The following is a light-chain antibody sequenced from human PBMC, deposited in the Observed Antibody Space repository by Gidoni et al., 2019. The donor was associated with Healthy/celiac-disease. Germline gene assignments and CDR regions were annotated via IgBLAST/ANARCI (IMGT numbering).Light chain of an antibody. Sequence: DIQMTQSPSSLSASVGDRLTLTFRASQRISSYLKWYQQTPGKAPNLLIYAASSLQSGVPSRFSGSGSGTDFTLTISSLQPEDFATYYCQQIYSTPRTFGQGTKVEIK. V-gene: IGKV1-39*01. CDR2: AAS. CDR1: QRISSY. J-gene: IGKJ1*01. CDR3: QQIYSTPRT.